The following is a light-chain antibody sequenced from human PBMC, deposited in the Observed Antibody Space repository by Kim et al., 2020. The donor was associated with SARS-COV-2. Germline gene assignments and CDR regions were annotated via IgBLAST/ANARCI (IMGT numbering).Light chain of an antibody. V-gene: IGLV3-19*01. CDR1: SLRSYY. CDR2: GKN. J-gene: IGLJ2*01. Sequence: SSELTQDPAVSVALGQTVRITCQGDSLRSYYASWYQQKPGQAPVVVIYGKNNRPSGIPDRFSGSTSGNTASLTITGAQAEDEADYYCNSRDSSTKHLIFG. CDR3: NSRDSSTKHLI.